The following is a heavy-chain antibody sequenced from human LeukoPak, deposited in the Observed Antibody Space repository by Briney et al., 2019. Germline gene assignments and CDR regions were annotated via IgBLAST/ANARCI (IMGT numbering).Heavy chain of an antibody. D-gene: IGHD3-10*01. CDR1: GFTFSSYG. CDR3: AKGVTMVRGVKGPFDY. Sequence: PGGSLRLSCAASGFTFSSYGMHWVRQAPGKGLEWVAVISYDGSNKYYADSVKGRFTISRDNSKNTLYLQMNSLRAEDTAVYYCAKGVTMVRGVKGPFDYWGQGTLVTVSS. J-gene: IGHJ4*02. V-gene: IGHV3-30*18. CDR2: ISYDGSNK.